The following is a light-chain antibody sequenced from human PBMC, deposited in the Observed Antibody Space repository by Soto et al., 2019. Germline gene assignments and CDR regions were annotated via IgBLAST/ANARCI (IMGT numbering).Light chain of an antibody. CDR2: GAS. CDR3: LQYGSSPPAYT. J-gene: IGKJ2*01. V-gene: IGKV3-20*01. Sequence: ESVLTQSPGTLSLSPGDRATLSCRASQSVSVSYLAWYQQKPGQAPRLPIYGASSRATGIPDRFSGSGSGSDFTLTINRLEPEDFAVYYCLQYGSSPPAYTVGQGTKLEIK. CDR1: QSVSVSY.